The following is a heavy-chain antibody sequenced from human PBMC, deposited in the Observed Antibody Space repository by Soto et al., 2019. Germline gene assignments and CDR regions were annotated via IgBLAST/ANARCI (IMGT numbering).Heavy chain of an antibody. Sequence: QVQLQQWGAGLLKTSETLSLTCAVYGGSLSGYYWSWIRQPPGKGLEWIGEINQSGNTKYNPSLKSRVTISVDTSKKQFSLKLSSVTAAATAVYYCGSPGHVDYWGQGTLVTVSS. CDR2: INQSGNT. J-gene: IGHJ4*02. CDR3: GSPGHVDY. CDR1: GGSLSGYY. V-gene: IGHV4-34*01.